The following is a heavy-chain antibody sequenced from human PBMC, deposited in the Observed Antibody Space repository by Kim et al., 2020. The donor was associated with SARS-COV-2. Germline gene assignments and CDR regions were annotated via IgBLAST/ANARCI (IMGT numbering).Heavy chain of an antibody. J-gene: IGHJ4*02. D-gene: IGHD1-26*01. V-gene: IGHV3-15*01. CDR1: GFTFSNAW. CDR3: TGTFGNYLLY. CDR2: IKGKAEGGTT. Sequence: GGSLRLFCAASGFTFSNAWMNWVRQAPGKGLEWVGRIKGKAEGGTTDYATPVKGRFTISRDDSKNTLYLQMNSLQTEDTAVYYCTGTFGNYLLYWGQGTLVTVSS.